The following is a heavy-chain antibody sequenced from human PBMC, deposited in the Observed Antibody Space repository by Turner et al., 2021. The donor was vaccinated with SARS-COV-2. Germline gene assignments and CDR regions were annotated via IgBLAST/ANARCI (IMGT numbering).Heavy chain of an antibody. CDR2: IYYSGST. J-gene: IGHJ5*02. CDR3: ARGRGGGGSSNNWFDP. CDR1: GGSISSYY. D-gene: IGHD2-15*01. Sequence: QVQLQESVTGLVKPSETLSLTCTVPGGSISSYYWSWIRQPPGKGLEWIGYIYYSGSTNYNTSLKSRVSISVDTSKNQFSLKLTSVSAADTAVYYCARGRGGGGSSNNWFDPWGQGTLVIVSS. V-gene: IGHV4-59*01.